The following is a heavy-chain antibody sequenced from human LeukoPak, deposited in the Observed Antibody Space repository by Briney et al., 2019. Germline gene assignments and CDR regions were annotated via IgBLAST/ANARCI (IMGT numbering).Heavy chain of an antibody. CDR1: GGSISSYY. CDR3: ARHTYGSGSYPYYYYMDV. CDR2: IYYSGST. V-gene: IGHV4-59*01. J-gene: IGHJ6*03. Sequence: SETLSLTCTVSGGSISSYYWSWIRQPPGKGLEWIGYIYYSGSTNYNPSLKSRVTISVDTSKNQFSLKLSSVTAADTAVYYCARHTYGSGSYPYYYYMDVWGKGTTVTVSS. D-gene: IGHD3-10*01.